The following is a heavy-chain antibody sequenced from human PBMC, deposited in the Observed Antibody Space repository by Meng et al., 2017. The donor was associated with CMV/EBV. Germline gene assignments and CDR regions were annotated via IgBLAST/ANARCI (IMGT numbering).Heavy chain of an antibody. D-gene: IGHD5-12*01. CDR2: IYWDDDK. Sequence: QIPLQCSCPTLANPTQNLKLPSTLSGLALRISGVGFGCIRQPPGKALEWLALIYWDDDKRCSPYLKRRLTITKDTSKNQVVLTMTNMDPVDTATYYCAHSQRGYGGPVDFNYWGQGTLVTVSS. CDR1: GLALRISGVG. V-gene: IGHV2-5*02. CDR3: AHSQRGYGGPVDFNY. J-gene: IGHJ4*02.